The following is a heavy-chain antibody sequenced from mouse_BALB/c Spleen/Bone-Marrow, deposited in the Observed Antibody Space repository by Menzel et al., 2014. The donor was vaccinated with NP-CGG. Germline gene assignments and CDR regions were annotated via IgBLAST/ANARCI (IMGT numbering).Heavy chain of an antibody. D-gene: IGHD1-1*01. J-gene: IGHJ4*01. CDR2: INNNGDKT. CDR1: GFTFSNYG. Sequence: EVKLQESGGGLVQPGGSLKLSCAASGFTFSNYGMSWVRRTPDKRLDLVATINNNGDKTYSTDSVKGRFTISRDNAKNTLYLQMSSLKSEDTAMYYCARDDGFYGLDRWGQGTSVTVSS. CDR3: ARDDGFYGLDR. V-gene: IGHV5-6-3*01.